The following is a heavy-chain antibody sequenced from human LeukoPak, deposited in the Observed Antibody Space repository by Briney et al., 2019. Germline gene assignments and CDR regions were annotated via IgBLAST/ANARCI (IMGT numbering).Heavy chain of an antibody. CDR1: RITISNYW. CDR3: AREDGPIDN. Sequence: GGSLRLSCAASRITISNYWMSWVRQAPGRGLEWVANIKRDGSEKYYVDSVKGRFTISRDNAKNSLYLQMNSLRLEDTAVYYCAREDGPIDNWGQGTLVTVSS. J-gene: IGHJ4*02. V-gene: IGHV3-7*01. D-gene: IGHD4/OR15-4a*01. CDR2: IKRDGSEK.